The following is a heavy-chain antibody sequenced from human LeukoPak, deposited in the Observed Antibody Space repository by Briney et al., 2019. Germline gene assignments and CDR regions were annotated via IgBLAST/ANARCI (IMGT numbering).Heavy chain of an antibody. Sequence: PSGTLSLTCAVSGGSISSGGYYWSWIRQHPGKGLEWIGYIYYSGSTYYNPSLKSRVTISVDTSKNQFSLKLSSVTAADTAVYYCARGDSQRIDYWGQGTLVTVSS. CDR1: GGSISSGGYY. J-gene: IGHJ4*02. D-gene: IGHD3-22*01. V-gene: IGHV4-31*11. CDR3: ARGDSQRIDY. CDR2: IYYSGST.